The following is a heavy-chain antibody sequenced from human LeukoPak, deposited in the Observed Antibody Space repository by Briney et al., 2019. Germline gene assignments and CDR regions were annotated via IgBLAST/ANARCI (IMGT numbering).Heavy chain of an antibody. D-gene: IGHD3-10*01. Sequence: GGSLRLSCAASGFTFSSYSMNWVRQAPGKGLEWVSYISSSGSTIYYADSVKGRFTISRDNAKNSLYLQMNSLRAEDTAVYYCAGYGSGSYYNWFDPWGQGTLVTVSS. CDR2: ISSSGSTI. J-gene: IGHJ5*02. V-gene: IGHV3-48*04. CDR3: AGYGSGSYYNWFDP. CDR1: GFTFSSYS.